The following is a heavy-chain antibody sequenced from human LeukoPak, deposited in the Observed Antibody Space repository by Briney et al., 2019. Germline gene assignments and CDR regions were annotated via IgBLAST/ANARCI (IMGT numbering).Heavy chain of an antibody. D-gene: IGHD5-18*01. V-gene: IGHV3-48*01. CDR3: ARVPGGYSYLFDY. CDR2: ITSSSSAI. J-gene: IGHJ4*02. Sequence: GGSLRLSCAASGFTFSSYPMHWVRQAPGKGLEWVSLITSSSSAIYYADSVKGRFTISRDNAKNSLYLQMNSLRAEDTAVYYCARVPGGYSYLFDYWGQGTLVTVSS. CDR1: GFTFSSYP.